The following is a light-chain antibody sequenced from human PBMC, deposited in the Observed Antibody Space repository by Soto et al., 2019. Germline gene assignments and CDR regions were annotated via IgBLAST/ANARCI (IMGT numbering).Light chain of an antibody. CDR1: SSNIGGNS. Sequence: QSVLTQPPSVSAAPGQKVTISCSVSSSNIGGNSVSWYQQLPGTAPKPLIYDDNKRPSGIPDRFSGSKSGTSATLGITGFQTGDEADYYCGSWDSSLSAYVFGTGTKVTLL. CDR3: GSWDSSLSAYV. CDR2: DDN. V-gene: IGLV1-51*01. J-gene: IGLJ1*01.